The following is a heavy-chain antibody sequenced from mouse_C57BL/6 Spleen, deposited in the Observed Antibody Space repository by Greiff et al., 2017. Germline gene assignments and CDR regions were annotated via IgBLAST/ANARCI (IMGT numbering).Heavy chain of an antibody. J-gene: IGHJ4*01. CDR3: ARGDYGDAMDY. Sequence: VESGGGLVKPGGSLKLSCAASGFTFSDYGMHWVRQAPEKGLEWVAYISSGSSTIYYADTVKGRFTISRDNAKNTLFLQMTSLRSEDTAMYYCARGDYGDAMDYWGQGTSVTVSS. D-gene: IGHD1-1*01. CDR1: GFTFSDYG. V-gene: IGHV5-17*01. CDR2: ISSGSSTI.